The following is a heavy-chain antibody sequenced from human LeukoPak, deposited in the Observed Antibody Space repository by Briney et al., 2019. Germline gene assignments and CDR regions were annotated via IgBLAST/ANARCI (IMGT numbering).Heavy chain of an antibody. CDR3: ARGNSPLGGWPDY. D-gene: IGHD6-19*01. CDR1: GGSFSGYY. V-gene: IGHV4-34*01. Sequence: SETLSLTCAVYGGSFSGYYWSWTRQPPGKGLEWIGEINHSGSTNYNPSLKSRVTISVDTSKNQFSLKLSSVTAADTAVYYCARGNSPLGGWPDYWGQGTLVTVSS. J-gene: IGHJ4*02. CDR2: INHSGST.